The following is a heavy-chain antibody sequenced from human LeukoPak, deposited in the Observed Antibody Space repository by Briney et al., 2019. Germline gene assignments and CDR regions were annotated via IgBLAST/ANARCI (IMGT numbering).Heavy chain of an antibody. CDR3: AREHLRSGGSVGY. V-gene: IGHV1-2*02. D-gene: IGHD1-26*01. J-gene: IGHJ4*02. CDR1: GYTFTGYY. Sequence: ASVKVSCKASGYTFTGYYMHWVRQAPGQGPEWMGWINPNSGGTNYAQKFQGRVTMTRDTSISTAYMELSRLRSDDTAVYYCAREHLRSGGSVGYWGQGTLVTVSS. CDR2: INPNSGGT.